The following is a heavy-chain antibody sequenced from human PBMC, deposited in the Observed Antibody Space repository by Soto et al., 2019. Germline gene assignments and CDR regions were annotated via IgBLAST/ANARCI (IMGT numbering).Heavy chain of an antibody. CDR3: AKATGSSFDN. Sequence: GASVKVSCKTPGYTFSNSGISWVRQAPGQGLEWLGWINNNNGKTNCAQKLQDRLTLTTDTSTSTAYMELRSLRSDDTAMYYCAKATGSSFDNWGQGTLVTVSS. CDR2: INNNNGKT. CDR1: GYTFSNSG. D-gene: IGHD6-6*01. J-gene: IGHJ4*02. V-gene: IGHV1-18*01.